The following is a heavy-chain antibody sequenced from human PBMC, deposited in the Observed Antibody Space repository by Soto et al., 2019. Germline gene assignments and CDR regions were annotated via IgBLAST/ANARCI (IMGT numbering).Heavy chain of an antibody. J-gene: IGHJ6*02. V-gene: IGHV1-2*02. Sequence: QVQLVQSGAEMKKPGASVKVSCEASGYTFTAYYIHWVRQAPGQGLEWMGWINPNGGGTKYAQFLQDRLTMTRDTSTNTGYMELRDLTSDDTGIYYCARDRPPGSLYGMDAWGQGTAVTVSS. CDR1: GYTFTAYY. CDR2: INPNGGGT. CDR3: ARDRPPGSLYGMDA.